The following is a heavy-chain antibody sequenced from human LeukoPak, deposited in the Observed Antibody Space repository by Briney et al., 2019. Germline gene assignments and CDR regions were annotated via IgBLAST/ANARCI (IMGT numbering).Heavy chain of an antibody. CDR3: ASGPWELDY. D-gene: IGHD1-26*01. Sequence: SETLSLTCTVSGGSIGTYDWGWIRLSPGKGLEWIGYIDKTGSIYYNPSLYSRVTMSEDTSRKHFSLKLDSVTAADTAIYYCASGPWELDYWGQGTLVTVSS. V-gene: IGHV4-59*08. J-gene: IGHJ4*02. CDR2: IDKTGSI. CDR1: GGSIGTYD.